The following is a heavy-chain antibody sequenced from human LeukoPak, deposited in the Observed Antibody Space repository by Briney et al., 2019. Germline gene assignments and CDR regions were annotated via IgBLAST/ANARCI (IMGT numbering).Heavy chain of an antibody. CDR1: GYSFTSYW. CDR2: IYLGGSDT. J-gene: IGHJ4*02. CDR3: ARGSGSYHTAYMN. V-gene: IGHV5-51*01. Sequence: GESLKISCKGSGYSFTSYWIGWVRQMPGKGLEWMGIIYLGGSDTRYSPSFQGQVTISADKSISTAYLQWSSLKASDTAMYYCARGSGSYHTAYMNWGQGSLVTVSS. D-gene: IGHD1-26*01.